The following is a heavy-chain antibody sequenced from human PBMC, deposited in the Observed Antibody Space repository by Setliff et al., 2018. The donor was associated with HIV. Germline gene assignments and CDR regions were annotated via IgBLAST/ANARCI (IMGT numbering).Heavy chain of an antibody. D-gene: IGHD3-22*01. V-gene: IGHV4-34*01. CDR1: GGSLSGHY. CDR2: INHSGKT. CDR3: ASRVYYYDSSGYLREEGFDP. J-gene: IGHJ5*02. Sequence: SETLSLTCAVYGGSLSGHYWTWIRQPPGEGLEWIGEINHSGKTNYNPSLKSRVTISVDTSKNQFSLKLSSVTAADAAVYYCASRVYYYDSSGYLREEGFDPWGQGTLVTVSS.